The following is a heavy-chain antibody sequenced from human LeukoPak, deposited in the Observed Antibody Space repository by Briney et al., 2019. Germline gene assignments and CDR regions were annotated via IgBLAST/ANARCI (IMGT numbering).Heavy chain of an antibody. CDR1: GYTFTSYG. CDR3: ARRTDYGGNKYYYYYYMYV. CDR2: ISAYNGNT. J-gene: IGHJ6*03. D-gene: IGHD4-23*01. V-gene: IGHV1-18*01. Sequence: ASVKVSCKASGYTFTSYGISWVRQAPGQGLEWKGWISAYNGNTNYAQKLQGRVTMTTDTSTSTAYMELRSLRSDDTAVYYCARRTDYGGNKYYYYYYMYVRGKGTTVTVSS.